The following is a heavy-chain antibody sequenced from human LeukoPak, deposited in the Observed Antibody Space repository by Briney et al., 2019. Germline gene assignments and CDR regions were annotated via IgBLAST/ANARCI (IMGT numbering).Heavy chain of an antibody. V-gene: IGHV3-21*01. CDR3: ARDSLIAADWFDP. CDR1: GFTFSSYS. D-gene: IGHD6-13*01. Sequence: GGSLRLSCAASGFTFSSYSMNWVRQAPGKGLEWVSSISSSSSYIYYADSVKGRFTISRDNAKNSLYLQMNSLRAEDTAVYYCARDSLIAADWFDPWGQGTLVTVSS. J-gene: IGHJ5*02. CDR2: ISSSSSYI.